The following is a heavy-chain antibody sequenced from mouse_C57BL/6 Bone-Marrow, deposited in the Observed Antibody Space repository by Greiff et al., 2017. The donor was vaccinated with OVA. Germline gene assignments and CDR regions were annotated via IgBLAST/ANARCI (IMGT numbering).Heavy chain of an antibody. D-gene: IGHD1-2*01. CDR3: ARDQVLRPKGGYYFDY. CDR2: ISDGGSYT. V-gene: IGHV5-4*01. Sequence: EVQGVESGGGLVKPGGSLKLSCAASGFTFSSYAMSWVRQTPEKRLEWVATISDGGSYTYYPDNVKGRFTISRDNAKNNLYLQMSHLKSEDTAMYYCARDQVLRPKGGYYFDYWGQGTTRTVSS. J-gene: IGHJ2*01. CDR1: GFTFSSYA.